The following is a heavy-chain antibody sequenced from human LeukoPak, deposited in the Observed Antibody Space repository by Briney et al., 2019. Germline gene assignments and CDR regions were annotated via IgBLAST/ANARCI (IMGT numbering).Heavy chain of an antibody. CDR2: ISGNGDST. V-gene: IGHV3-23*01. D-gene: IGHD2-2*01. Sequence: PGGSLRLSCAASGFTFSTYAMSWVRQAPGKGLEWVSAISGNGDSTYYADSVKGRFTISRDNSKNTLSLQMNRPGAEDTALYYCAKRYYCDSTSCYGFDYWGQGTLVTVSS. J-gene: IGHJ4*02. CDR3: AKRYYCDSTSCYGFDY. CDR1: GFTFSTYA.